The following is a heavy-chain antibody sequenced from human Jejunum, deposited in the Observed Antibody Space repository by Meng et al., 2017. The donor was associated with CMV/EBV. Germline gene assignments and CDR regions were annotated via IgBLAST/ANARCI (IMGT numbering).Heavy chain of an antibody. V-gene: IGHV1-2*02. J-gene: IGHJ6*02. CDR2: INPNSGGT. Sequence: APGQGLAWMGWINPNSGGTNYAQTFQGRVPMTRDTSISTAYMELSRLRSDDTAVYYCARVMPFRGDIVVVPAARPNYYYYYGMDVWGQGTTVTVSS. D-gene: IGHD2-2*01. CDR3: ARVMPFRGDIVVVPAARPNYYYYYGMDV.